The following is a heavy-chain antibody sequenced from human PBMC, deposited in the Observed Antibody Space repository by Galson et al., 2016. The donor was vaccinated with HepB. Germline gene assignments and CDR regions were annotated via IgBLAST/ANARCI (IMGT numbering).Heavy chain of an antibody. CDR2: IYHSGST. D-gene: IGHD3-3*01. J-gene: IGHJ4*02. CDR1: GGSISSSNW. V-gene: IGHV4-4*02. CDR3: ARDRTLFGVVTALWY. Sequence: ETLSLTCAVSGGSISSSNWWSWVRQPPGKGLEWIGEIYHSGSTNYNPSLKSLVTISLDMSKNPFSLKLRSVTAADTAVYYCARDRTLFGVVTALWYWGQGTQVTVSS.